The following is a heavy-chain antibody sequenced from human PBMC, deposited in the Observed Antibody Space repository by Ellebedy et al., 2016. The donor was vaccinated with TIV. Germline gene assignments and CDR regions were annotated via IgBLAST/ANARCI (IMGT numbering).Heavy chain of an antibody. Sequence: SGPTLVTPTQTLTLTCTFSGFSLSTSAMCVNWIRQPPGEALEWLARIDWDDDKFYNTSLRTRLNVYKQSSKNQVVLTMTNMDPVATATYYCAGGRISGWAFDYWGLGTLVTVSS. CDR3: AGGRISGWAFDY. D-gene: IGHD6-19*01. CDR1: GFSLSTSAMC. J-gene: IGHJ4*01. V-gene: IGHV2-70*17. CDR2: IDWDDDK.